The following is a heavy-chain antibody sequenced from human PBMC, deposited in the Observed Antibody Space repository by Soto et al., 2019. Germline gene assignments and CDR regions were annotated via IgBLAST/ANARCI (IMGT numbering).Heavy chain of an antibody. J-gene: IGHJ5*02. CDR2: IIPIFGTE. CDR1: GGTXSSYA. V-gene: IGHV1-69*06. CDR3: ARDRVGRQLVLRGWFDP. Sequence: SXKVSCMASGGTXSSYATGGVRQAPGQGLEWMGGIIPIFGTENYAQKFQGRVTITADKSTSTAYMELSSLRSEDTAVYYCARDRVGRQLVLRGWFDPWGQGTLGTIS. D-gene: IGHD6-13*01.